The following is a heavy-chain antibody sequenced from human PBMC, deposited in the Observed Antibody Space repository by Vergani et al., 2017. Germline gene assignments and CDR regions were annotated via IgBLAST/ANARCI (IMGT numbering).Heavy chain of an antibody. D-gene: IGHD1-26*01. CDR3: AGIVGATRNYYYYMDV. CDR2: INHSGST. Sequence: QVQLQQWGAGLLKPSETLSPICAVYGGSLSGYYWSWIRQPPGKGLEWIGEINHSGSTNYNPSLESRVTISVDTSKNQFSLKLRSVTAADTAVYYCAGIVGATRNYYYYMDVWGKGTTVTVSS. CDR1: GGSLSGYY. J-gene: IGHJ6*03. V-gene: IGHV4-34*01.